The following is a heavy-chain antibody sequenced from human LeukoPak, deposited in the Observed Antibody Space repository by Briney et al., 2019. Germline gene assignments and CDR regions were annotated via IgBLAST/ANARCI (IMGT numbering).Heavy chain of an antibody. Sequence: GRSLRLSCAASGFTFDDYAMHWVRQAPGKGLEWVSGISWNSGSIGYADSVKGRFTISRDNAKNSLYLQMNSLRAEDTALYYCARGCSSTSCYWSSNWFDPWGQGTLVTVSS. CDR3: ARGCSSTSCYWSSNWFDP. J-gene: IGHJ5*02. CDR2: ISWNSGSI. V-gene: IGHV3-9*01. D-gene: IGHD2-2*01. CDR1: GFTFDDYA.